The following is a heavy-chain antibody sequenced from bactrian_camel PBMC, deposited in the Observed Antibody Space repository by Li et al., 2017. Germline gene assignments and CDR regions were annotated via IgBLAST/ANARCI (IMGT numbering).Heavy chain of an antibody. CDR1: GLADTNYC. CDR3: GAGRYCSLSYITI. D-gene: IGHD6*01. J-gene: IGHJ4*01. V-gene: IGHV3S67*01. CDR2: IGSGGTI. Sequence: LVESGGGSVQPGGSLRLSCRISGLADTNYCMGWFRQAPGKERESVARIGSGGTIFYASSVKGRFTISQDTSKNNLYLEMSGLDVSDTAVYYCGAGRYCSLSYITIWGQGTQVTVS.